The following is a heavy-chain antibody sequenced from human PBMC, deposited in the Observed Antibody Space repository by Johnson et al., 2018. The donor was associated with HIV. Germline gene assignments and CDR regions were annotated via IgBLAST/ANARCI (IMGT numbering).Heavy chain of an antibody. J-gene: IGHJ3*02. D-gene: IGHD3-10*01. CDR1: GFTFSTYA. CDR3: ARDRPYYYGSGDAFDI. V-gene: IGHV3-23*04. Sequence: VQLVESGGGLVQPGGSLRLSCAASGFTFSTYAMSWVRQAPGRGLEWVSAISGGGGSTYYADSVKGRFTISRDNSKNTLYLEMNSLRAEDTAVYYCARDRPYYYGSGDAFDIWGQGTMVTVSS. CDR2: ISGGGGST.